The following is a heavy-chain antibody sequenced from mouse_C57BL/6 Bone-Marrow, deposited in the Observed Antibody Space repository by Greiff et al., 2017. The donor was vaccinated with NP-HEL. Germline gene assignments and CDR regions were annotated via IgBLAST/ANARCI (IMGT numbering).Heavy chain of an antibody. CDR3: ARDGYWAYAMDY. CDR1: GYTFTSYW. J-gene: IGHJ4*01. Sequence: QVQLQQPGDELVMPGASVKLSCKASGYTFTSYWMHWVKQRPGQGLEWIGEIDPSDSYTNYNQKFKGKSTLTVDKSSSTAYMQLSSLTSEDSAVYYCARDGYWAYAMDYWGQGTSVTVSS. CDR2: IDPSDSYT. D-gene: IGHD2-3*01. V-gene: IGHV1-69*01.